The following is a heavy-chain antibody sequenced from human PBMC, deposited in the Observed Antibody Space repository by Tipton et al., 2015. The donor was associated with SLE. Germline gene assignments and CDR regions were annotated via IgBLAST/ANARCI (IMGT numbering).Heavy chain of an antibody. J-gene: IGHJ4*02. D-gene: IGHD3-9*01. CDR3: ARLTPLSGWYYFDY. CDR1: GGSFSGYY. Sequence: TLSLTCAVYGGSFSGYYWSWIRQPPGKGLEWIGYMYYTGTNHYNPSVKSRVTISGDTSKNQFSLKLTSVSAADTAVYYCARLTPLSGWYYFDYWGQGALVTVSS. V-gene: IGHV4-59*01. CDR2: MYYTGTN.